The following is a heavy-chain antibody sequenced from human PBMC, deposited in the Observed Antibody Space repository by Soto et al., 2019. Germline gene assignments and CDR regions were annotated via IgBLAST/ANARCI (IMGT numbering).Heavy chain of an antibody. D-gene: IGHD2-15*01. CDR2: TYYSGST. Sequence: QPPGKGLEWIGYTYYSGSTYYNPSLKSRVTISVDTSKNQFSLKLSSVTAADTAVYYCARALPRFFFQAEDGIRDTVPVSAFLLNRSSDL. V-gene: IGHV4-30-4*02. CDR3: ARALPRFFFQAEDGIRDTVPVSAFLLNRSSDL. J-gene: IGHJ2*01.